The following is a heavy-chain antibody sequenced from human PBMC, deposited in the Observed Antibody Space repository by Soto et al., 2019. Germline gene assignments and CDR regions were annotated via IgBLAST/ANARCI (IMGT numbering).Heavy chain of an antibody. V-gene: IGHV4-4*09. CDR1: GGSMRGQH. CDR2: HHSDST. Sequence: QVQLQESGPGLVKPSETLSLTCTVSGGSMRGQHWSWIRQPPGKGLEWSGHHSDSTNYNPSPKSRITITTAPSKNQFSLKLSSVTAADTAVYYCATYTAGEGGRGYWGQGTLVTVSS. J-gene: IGHJ4*02. D-gene: IGHD3-16*01. CDR3: ATYTAGEGGRGY.